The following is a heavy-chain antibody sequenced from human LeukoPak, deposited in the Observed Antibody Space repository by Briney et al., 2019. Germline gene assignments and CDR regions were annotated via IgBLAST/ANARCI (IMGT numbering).Heavy chain of an antibody. J-gene: IGHJ5*02. Sequence: PSETLSLTCTVSGGSISSGGYYWSWIRQHPGKGLEWIGSIYHSETTYYNPSLKSRVIISVDTSKNQFSLKLNSVTAADTAVYYCGRPNPDSSGYYGSFDPWGQGILVTVSS. D-gene: IGHD3-22*01. CDR3: GRPNPDSSGYYGSFDP. V-gene: IGHV4-39*01. CDR1: GGSISSGGYY. CDR2: IYHSETT.